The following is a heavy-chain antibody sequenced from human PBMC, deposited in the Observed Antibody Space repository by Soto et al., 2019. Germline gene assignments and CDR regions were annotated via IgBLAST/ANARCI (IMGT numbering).Heavy chain of an antibody. CDR2: ISGSGGST. Sequence: HPGGSLRLSCAASGFTFSSYAMSWVRQAPGKGLEWVSAISGSGGSTYYADPVKGRFTISRDNSKNTLYLQMNSLRAEDTAGYYCAKGFTVVTLVPFDCWGKGTRVTVSS. J-gene: IGHJ4*02. CDR3: AKGFTVVTLVPFDC. D-gene: IGHD2-21*02. V-gene: IGHV3-23*01. CDR1: GFTFSSYA.